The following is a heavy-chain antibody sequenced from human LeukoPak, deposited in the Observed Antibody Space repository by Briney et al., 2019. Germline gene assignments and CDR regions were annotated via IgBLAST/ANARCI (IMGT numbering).Heavy chain of an antibody. D-gene: IGHD5-18*01. Sequence: PGGSLRLSCAASGFTFSSYAMSWVRQAPGKGLEWVSAISGSGRTTYYADSVKGRFTISRDNSKNTLYLQMNSLRVEDTAVYYCAKDREDTAMWVRHFDYWGQGTLVTVSS. J-gene: IGHJ4*02. CDR3: AKDREDTAMWVRHFDY. CDR2: ISGSGRTT. V-gene: IGHV3-23*01. CDR1: GFTFSSYA.